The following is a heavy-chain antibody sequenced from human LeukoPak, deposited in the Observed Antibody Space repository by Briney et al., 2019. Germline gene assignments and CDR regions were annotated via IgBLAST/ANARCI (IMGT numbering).Heavy chain of an antibody. V-gene: IGHV3-11*01. J-gene: IGHJ3*02. Sequence: GSLRLSCAASGFTFSDYYMSWIRQAPGKGLEWVSYISSSGSTIYYADSVKGRFTISRDNAKNSLYLQMNSLRAEDTAVYYCAIAAVSSSGDAFDIWGQGTMVTVSS. D-gene: IGHD2-8*01. CDR3: AIAAVSSSGDAFDI. CDR2: ISSSGSTI. CDR1: GFTFSDYY.